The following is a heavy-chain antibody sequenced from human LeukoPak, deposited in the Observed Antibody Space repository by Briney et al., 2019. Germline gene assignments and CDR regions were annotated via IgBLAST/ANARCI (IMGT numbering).Heavy chain of an antibody. D-gene: IGHD1-20*01. J-gene: IGHJ5*02. Sequence: SGPTLVKPTETLTLVCTFSGFSLTSNGVGVGWIRQPPGKALDWLALIYWDGDTRYNQSLRSRLTIAKDTSKNQVVLTVTNMDPVDTGTYFCAHIDITGVTTFDPWGRGTLVTVSS. CDR3: AHIDITGVTTFDP. CDR2: IYWDGDT. V-gene: IGHV2-5*02. CDR1: GFSLTSNGVG.